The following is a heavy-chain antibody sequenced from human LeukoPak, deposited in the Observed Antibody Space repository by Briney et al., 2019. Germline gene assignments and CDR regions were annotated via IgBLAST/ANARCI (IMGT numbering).Heavy chain of an antibody. CDR1: GFILSDFT. J-gene: IGHJ4*02. Sequence: GGSLRLSCAASGFILSDFTMDWVRQAPGKGLEWVSTISNTGVTHYADSVKGRFTISRDSAKNSQYLQIYSLRDEDTAVYYCARYYFGSGNYRTFDRWGQGTLVIVSS. CDR2: ISNTGVT. D-gene: IGHD3-10*01. CDR3: ARYYFGSGNYRTFDR. V-gene: IGHV3-69-1*01.